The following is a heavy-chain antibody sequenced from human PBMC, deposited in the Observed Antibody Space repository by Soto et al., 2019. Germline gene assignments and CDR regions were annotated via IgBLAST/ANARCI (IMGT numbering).Heavy chain of an antibody. CDR3: AREGSGYNL. D-gene: IGHD5-12*01. CDR1: GGSFSSFG. V-gene: IGHV1-69*13. J-gene: IGHJ1*01. Sequence: SVKVSCKASGGSFSSFGISWVRQAPGQGLEWMGGIIPVFGRPNYAQRFRGRLTITADESTNTVYLELIDLRSEDTAVYYCAREGSGYNLWGQGTQVTVSS. CDR2: IIPVFGRP.